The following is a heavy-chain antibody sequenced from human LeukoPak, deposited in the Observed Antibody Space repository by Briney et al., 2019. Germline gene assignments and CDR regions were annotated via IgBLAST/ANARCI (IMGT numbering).Heavy chain of an antibody. CDR2: IYPGDSDT. CDR1: GDTFTGYW. J-gene: IGHJ6*03. CDR3: ARSLYYYYYMDV. Sequence: GESLKISCKASGDTFTGYWVGWVRQMPGKGLEWMAIIYPGDSDTRYSPSFQGQVTISADKSISTAYLQWSSLKASDTAMYYCARSLYYYYYMDVWGKGTTVTVSS. V-gene: IGHV5-51*01. D-gene: IGHD3-10*01.